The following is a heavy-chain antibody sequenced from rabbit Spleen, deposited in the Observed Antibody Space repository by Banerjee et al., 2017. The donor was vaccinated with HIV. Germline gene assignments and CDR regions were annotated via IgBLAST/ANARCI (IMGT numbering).Heavy chain of an antibody. J-gene: IGHJ4*01. D-gene: IGHD6-1*01. CDR2: INVATGKP. Sequence: QEQLVESGGGLVQPEGSLTLTCTASGFSFGDRDVMCWVRQAPGKGLEWIACINVATGKPVYATWAKGRFTISRTSSTTVTLQMTSLTAADTATYFCVRDDGSYDYIDGYFNLWGPDPRHRL. V-gene: IGHV1S45*01. CDR3: VRDDGSYDYIDGYFNL. CDR1: GFSFGDRDV.